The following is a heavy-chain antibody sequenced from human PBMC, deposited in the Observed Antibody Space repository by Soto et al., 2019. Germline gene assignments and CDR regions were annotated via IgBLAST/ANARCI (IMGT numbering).Heavy chain of an antibody. CDR2: ISSSGSTI. Sequence: GGSLRLSCAASGFTFSSYEMNWVRQAPGKGLEWVSYISSSGSTIYYADSVKGRFTISRDNAKNSLYLQMNSLRAEDTAVYYCARGTRTGDHWFDPWGQGTLVTVSS. V-gene: IGHV3-48*03. CDR3: ARGTRTGDHWFDP. J-gene: IGHJ5*02. CDR1: GFTFSSYE. D-gene: IGHD7-27*01.